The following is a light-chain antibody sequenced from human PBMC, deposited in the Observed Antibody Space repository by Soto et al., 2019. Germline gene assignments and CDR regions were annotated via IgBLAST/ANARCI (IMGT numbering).Light chain of an antibody. Sequence: QSALTQPASVSGSPGQSITISCTGTSSDVGGYNYVSWYQHHPGKAPKLIIYEVSNRPSGVSNRFSGSKSGNTASLTISGLQAEDEAHYYCSSYTSNSSLVFGGGTKLTVL. J-gene: IGLJ3*02. V-gene: IGLV2-14*01. CDR3: SSYTSNSSLV. CDR1: SSDVGGYNY. CDR2: EVS.